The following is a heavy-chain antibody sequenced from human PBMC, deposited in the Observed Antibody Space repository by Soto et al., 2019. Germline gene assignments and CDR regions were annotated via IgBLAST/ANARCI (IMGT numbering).Heavy chain of an antibody. D-gene: IGHD3-10*01. CDR1: GDTYNTYT. J-gene: IGHJ6*02. V-gene: IGHV1-18*01. CDR2: ITPHNENV. CDR3: ASGRQQPAEDFVYSGNYAMDV. Sequence: QVQLVQSGPEVKKPGASVKVSCKTSGDTYNTYTITWVRQAPGQGLEWMGWITPHNENVNYVQKLQGRVTMTADTSTRTAYMELSNLRSDDTAIYYCASGRQQPAEDFVYSGNYAMDVWGQGTTVTVSS.